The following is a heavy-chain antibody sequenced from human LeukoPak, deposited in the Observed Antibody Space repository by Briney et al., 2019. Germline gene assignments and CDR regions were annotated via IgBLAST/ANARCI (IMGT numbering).Heavy chain of an antibody. CDR1: GGSFNSFF. D-gene: IGHD3-10*01. J-gene: IGHJ5*02. V-gene: IGHV4-4*09. CDR2: IYTSGST. CDR3: ARRGTWFDP. Sequence: SETLSLTCTVSGGSFNSFFWSWIRQPPGKGLEWIGYIYTSGSTYYSPSLKSRVTISLDTSKNQFSLRLISVTAADTAVYYCARRGTWFDPWGQETLVTVSS.